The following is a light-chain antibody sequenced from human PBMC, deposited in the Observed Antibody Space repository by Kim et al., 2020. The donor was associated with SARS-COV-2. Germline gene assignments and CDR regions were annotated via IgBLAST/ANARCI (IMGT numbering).Light chain of an antibody. CDR3: GSYTSTNTRI. V-gene: IGLV2-14*03. J-gene: IGLJ1*01. Sequence: GQSITISCTATSSVVGCYDYVSWYKQSHGKTPQVIVYAVSRRPSGVSNRFSGSESGSTSSLTISGLRAEDEADYYCGSYTSTNTRIFGTGTKVTVL. CDR1: SSVVGCYDY. CDR2: AVS.